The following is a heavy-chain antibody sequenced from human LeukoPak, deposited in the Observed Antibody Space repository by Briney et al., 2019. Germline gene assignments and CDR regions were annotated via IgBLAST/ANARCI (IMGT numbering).Heavy chain of an antibody. D-gene: IGHD3-22*01. J-gene: IGHJ4*02. Sequence: GGSLRLSCAASGFMFSSNWMSWVRLAPGKGLEWVANIKEDGTETYYVDSVKGRFTISRDNSKNTLYLQMNSLRAEDTAVYYCARGVDYHENSGTIDYWGQGTLVTVSS. CDR3: ARGVDYHENSGTIDY. V-gene: IGHV3-7*01. CDR1: GFMFSSNW. CDR2: IKEDGTET.